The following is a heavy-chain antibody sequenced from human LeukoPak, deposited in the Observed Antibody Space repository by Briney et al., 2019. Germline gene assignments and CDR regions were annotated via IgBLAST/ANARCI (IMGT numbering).Heavy chain of an antibody. V-gene: IGHV1-2*06. CDR1: GYTFTGYY. CDR2: INPNSGGT. D-gene: IGHD3-3*01. Sequence: GASVKVSCKASGYTFTGYYMHWVRQAPGQGLEWMGRINPNSGGTNYAQKFQGRVTMTRDTSISTAYMELSRLRSDDTAVYYCARGCFYDFFHFDYWGQGTLVTVSS. CDR3: ARGCFYDFFHFDY. J-gene: IGHJ4*02.